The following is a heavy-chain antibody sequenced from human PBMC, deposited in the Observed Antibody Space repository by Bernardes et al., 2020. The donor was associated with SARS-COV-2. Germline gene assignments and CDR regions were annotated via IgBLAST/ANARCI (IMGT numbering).Heavy chain of an antibody. CDR3: ARDSSSSGPFTDYYDGMDV. CDR1: AFCLSNYW. V-gene: IGHV3-74*01. CDR2: IISVGSRT. D-gene: IGHD6-6*01. Sequence: RGSLCLSCPPSAFCLSNYWMHWVRQAPGKWLVWVSRIISVGSRTTYADSVKGRFTISRDDAKNTLYLQMNRLRAEDTAVYYCARDSSSSGPFTDYYDGMDVWGQGTTVSVSS. J-gene: IGHJ6*02.